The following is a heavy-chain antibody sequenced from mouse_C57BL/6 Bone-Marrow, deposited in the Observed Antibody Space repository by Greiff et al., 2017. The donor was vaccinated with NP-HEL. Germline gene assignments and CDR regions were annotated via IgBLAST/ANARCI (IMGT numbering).Heavy chain of an antibody. J-gene: IGHJ2*01. D-gene: IGHD2-2*01. CDR1: GFTFSSYT. Sequence: EVQGVESGGGLVKPGGSLKLSCAASGFTFSSYTMSWVRQTPEKRLEWVATISGGGGNTHYPDSVKGRFTISRDNAKNTLYLQMSSLRSEDTALYYCARQGRLRRRGFDYWGQGTTLTVSS. V-gene: IGHV5-9*01. CDR2: ISGGGGNT. CDR3: ARQGRLRRRGFDY.